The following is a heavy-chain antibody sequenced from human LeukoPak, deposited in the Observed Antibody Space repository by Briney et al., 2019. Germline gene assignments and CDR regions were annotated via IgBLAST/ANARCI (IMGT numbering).Heavy chain of an antibody. CDR3: ARSQAYYYDSSGYYFDY. Sequence: ASVKVSCKASGGTFSGYAISWVRQAPGQGLEWMGGIIPIFGTANYAQKFQGRVTITADKSTSTAYMELSSLRSEDTAVYYCARSQAYYYDSSGYYFDYWGQGTLVTVSS. D-gene: IGHD3-22*01. CDR2: IIPIFGTA. CDR1: GGTFSGYA. V-gene: IGHV1-69*06. J-gene: IGHJ4*02.